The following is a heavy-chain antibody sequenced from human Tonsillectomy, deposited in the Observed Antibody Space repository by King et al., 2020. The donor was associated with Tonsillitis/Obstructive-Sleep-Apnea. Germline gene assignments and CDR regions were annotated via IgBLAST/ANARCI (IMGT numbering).Heavy chain of an antibody. CDR1: GFTFSSYS. Sequence: VQLVESGGGLVKPGGSLRLSCAASGFTFSSYSMNWVRQAPGKGLEWVSSISSSSSYIYYADSVKGRFTISRDNAKNSLYLQMNSLRAEDTAVYYCARDGVYCSSTSCYLDYWGQGTLVTVSS. CDR2: ISSSSSYI. CDR3: ARDGVYCSSTSCYLDY. J-gene: IGHJ4*02. D-gene: IGHD2-2*01. V-gene: IGHV3-21*01.